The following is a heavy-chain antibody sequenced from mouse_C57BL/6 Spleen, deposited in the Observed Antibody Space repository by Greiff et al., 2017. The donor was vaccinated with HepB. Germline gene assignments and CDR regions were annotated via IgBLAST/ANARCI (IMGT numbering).Heavy chain of an antibody. Sequence: EVKLLESGPGLAKPSQTLSLTCSVTGYSITSDYWNWIRKFPGNKLEYMGYISYSGSTYYNPSLKSRISITRDTSKNQYYLQLNSVTTEDTATYYCARYRDDEGGYYAMDYWGQGTSVTVSS. CDR3: ARYRDDEGGYYAMDY. CDR2: ISYSGST. D-gene: IGHD2-12*01. J-gene: IGHJ4*01. V-gene: IGHV3-8*01. CDR1: GYSITSDY.